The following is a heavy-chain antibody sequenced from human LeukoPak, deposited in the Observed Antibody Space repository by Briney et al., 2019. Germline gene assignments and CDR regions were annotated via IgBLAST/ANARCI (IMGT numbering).Heavy chain of an antibody. V-gene: IGHV1-2*06. Sequence: ASVKVSCKASGYTFTGYYMHWVRQAPGQGLEWMGRINPNSGGTNYAQKFQGRVTMTRDTSISTAYMELSRLRSDDTAVYYCARVVRELVLRGGPNWFDPWGQGTLVTVSS. CDR2: INPNSGGT. CDR1: GYTFTGYY. CDR3: ARVVRELVLRGGPNWFDP. J-gene: IGHJ5*02. D-gene: IGHD1-7*01.